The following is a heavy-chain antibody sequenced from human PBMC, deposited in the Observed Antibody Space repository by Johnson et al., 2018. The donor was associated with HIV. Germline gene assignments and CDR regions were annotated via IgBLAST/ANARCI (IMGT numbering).Heavy chain of an antibody. D-gene: IGHD1-1*01. CDR1: GFTFSDYY. Sequence: QVQLVESGGGLVKPGGSLRLSCAASGFTFSDYYMTWIRQAPGKGLECVSYISSSGRTISYADSVKGRFTISRDNAKNSLYLQMKSLRAEDTAVYFCAKPNGNAFDIWGQGTMVTVSS. V-gene: IGHV3-11*01. J-gene: IGHJ3*02. CDR3: AKPNGNAFDI. CDR2: ISSSGRTI.